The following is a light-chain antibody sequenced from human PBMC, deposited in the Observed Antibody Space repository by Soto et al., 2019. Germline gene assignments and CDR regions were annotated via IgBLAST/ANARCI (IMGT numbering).Light chain of an antibody. J-gene: IGLJ1*01. Sequence: QSVLTQPPSASGSPVQSVAISFTVTSSDVGGYNYVSWYQQHPGKAPKLMIYEVNKRPSGVPDRFSGSKSGNTASLTVSGLQAEDEADYYCSSYAGSSNVFGTGTTV. V-gene: IGLV2-8*01. CDR2: EVN. CDR1: SSDVGGYNY. CDR3: SSYAGSSNV.